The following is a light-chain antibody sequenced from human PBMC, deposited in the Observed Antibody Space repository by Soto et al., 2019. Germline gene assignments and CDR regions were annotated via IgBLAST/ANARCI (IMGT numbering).Light chain of an antibody. CDR3: AAWDDSLNGVA. V-gene: IGLV1-47*01. J-gene: IGLJ2*01. Sequence: QAVVTQPPSASGAPGQRVTISCSGGSSNIGKNYVYWYQQLPGAAPKLLIYNINQRPSGVPDRFSASKSGTSASLVISGLRSEDEADYHCAAWDDSLNGVAFGGGTKVTVL. CDR2: NIN. CDR1: SSNIGKNY.